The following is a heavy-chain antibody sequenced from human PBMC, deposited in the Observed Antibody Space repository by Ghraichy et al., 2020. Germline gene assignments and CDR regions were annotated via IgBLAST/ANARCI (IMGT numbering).Heavy chain of an antibody. CDR2: ISSSGSYI. CDR3: ARAKIVAPGHEVLDY. J-gene: IGHJ4*02. D-gene: IGHD3-22*01. Sequence: GGSLRLSCAASGFTFSTYSMNWVRQAPGKGLEWVSSISSSGSYIYYADSLKGRFTISRDNAKNSLYLQMNSLRAEDTAVYYCARAKIVAPGHEVLDYWGQGTPVSVSS. CDR1: GFTFSTYS. V-gene: IGHV3-21*01.